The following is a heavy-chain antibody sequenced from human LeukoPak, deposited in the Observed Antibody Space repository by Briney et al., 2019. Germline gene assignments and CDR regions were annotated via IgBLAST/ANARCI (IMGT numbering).Heavy chain of an antibody. CDR2: ISYDGSNK. V-gene: IGHV3-30*03. Sequence: GGSLRLSCAASGFTFSSYGMHWVRQAPGKGLEWVAVISYDGSNKHYADSVKGRFTISRDNPKNTLYLQMNSLRAEDTAVYYCARDPYSSSWYGLKIDYWGQGTLVTVSS. D-gene: IGHD6-13*01. J-gene: IGHJ4*02. CDR3: ARDPYSSSWYGLKIDY. CDR1: GFTFSSYG.